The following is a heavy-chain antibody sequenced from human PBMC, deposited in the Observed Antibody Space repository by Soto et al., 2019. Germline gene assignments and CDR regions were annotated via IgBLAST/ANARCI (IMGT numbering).Heavy chain of an antibody. V-gene: IGHV1-2*04. CDR3: ARGSHCSGGSCYGRDAFDI. CDR2: INPNSGGT. Sequence: ASVKVSCKASGYTFTGYYMHWVRQAPGQGLEWMGWINPNSGGTNYAQKFQGWVAMTRDTSISTAYMELSRLRSDDTAVYYCARGSHCSGGSCYGRDAFDIWGQGTMVTGSS. J-gene: IGHJ3*02. CDR1: GYTFTGYY. D-gene: IGHD2-15*01.